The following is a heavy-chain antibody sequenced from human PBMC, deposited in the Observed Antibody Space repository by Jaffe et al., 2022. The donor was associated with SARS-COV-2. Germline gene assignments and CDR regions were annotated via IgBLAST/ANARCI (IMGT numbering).Heavy chain of an antibody. Sequence: QVQLQESGPGLVKPSQTLSLTCTVSGGSISSGSYYWSWIRQPAGKGLEWIGRIYTSGSTNYNPSLKSRVTISVDTSKNQFSLKLSSVTAADTAVYYCARGYCTNGVCPNYYFDYWGQGTLVTVSS. CDR2: IYTSGST. CDR3: ARGYCTNGVCPNYYFDY. CDR1: GGSISSGSYY. V-gene: IGHV4-61*02. D-gene: IGHD2-8*01. J-gene: IGHJ4*02.